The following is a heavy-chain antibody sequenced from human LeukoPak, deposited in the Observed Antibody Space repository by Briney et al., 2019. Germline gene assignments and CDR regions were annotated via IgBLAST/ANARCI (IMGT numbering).Heavy chain of an antibody. CDR3: ARGDGVYVY. J-gene: IGHJ4*02. CDR1: GFTFSNYW. CDR2: INTDGSST. Sequence: GGSLRLSCAASGFTFSNYWMHWVRQAPGKGLVWVSRINTDGSSTNYADSVKGRFTISRDNSKNTVYLQMNSLRVEDTAVYYCARGDGVYVYWGQGTLVTVSS. V-gene: IGHV3-74*01. D-gene: IGHD5/OR15-5a*01.